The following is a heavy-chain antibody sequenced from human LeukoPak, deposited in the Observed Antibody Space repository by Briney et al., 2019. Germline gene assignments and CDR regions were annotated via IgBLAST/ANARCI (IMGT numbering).Heavy chain of an antibody. CDR3: AREDRSSYYYGSGSYSYYYYYYYMDV. CDR1: GFTFSSYG. J-gene: IGHJ6*03. V-gene: IGHV3-30*02. Sequence: GGSLRLSCAASGFTFSSYGMHWVRQAPGKGLEWVAFIRYDGSNKYYADSVKGRFTISRDNAKNSLYLQMNSLRAEDTAVYYCAREDRSSYYYGSGSYSYYYYYYYMDVWGKGTTVAVSS. D-gene: IGHD3-10*01. CDR2: IRYDGSNK.